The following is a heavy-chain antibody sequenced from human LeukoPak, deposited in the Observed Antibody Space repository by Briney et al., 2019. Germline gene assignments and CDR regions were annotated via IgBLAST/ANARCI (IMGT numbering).Heavy chain of an antibody. D-gene: IGHD4/OR15-4a*01. CDR3: ARFRYDYGDGPDY. CDR1: GYTFTSYD. Sequence: ASVKVSCKASGYTFTSYDINWERQAAGQGLEWMGFMTPNSGNTGYAQKLQGRVTMTRNNFISTAYMELSSLRSEDTAVYYCARFRYDYGDGPDYWGQGTLVTVSS. J-gene: IGHJ4*02. V-gene: IGHV1-8*01. CDR2: MTPNSGNT.